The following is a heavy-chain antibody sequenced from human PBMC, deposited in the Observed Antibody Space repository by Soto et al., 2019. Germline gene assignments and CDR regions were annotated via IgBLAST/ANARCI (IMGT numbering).Heavy chain of an antibody. V-gene: IGHV3-74*01. CDR1: GFTFSSYW. J-gene: IGHJ4*02. CDR2: INSDGSST. D-gene: IGHD5-12*01. CDR3: VRVPTGGYAFSLDDY. Sequence: PGGSLRLSCAASGFTFSSYWMHWVRQAPGKGLVWVSRINSDGSSTTYADSVKGRFTISRDNAKNTLYLQMNSLRAEDTAIYYCVRVPTGGYAFSLDDYWGQGTLVNVSS.